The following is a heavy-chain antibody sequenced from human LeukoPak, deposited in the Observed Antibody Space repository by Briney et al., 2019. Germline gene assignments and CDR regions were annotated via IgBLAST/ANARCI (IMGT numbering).Heavy chain of an antibody. CDR2: INPNSGGT. D-gene: IGHD3-10*01. Sequence: APVKVSCKASGYTFTGYYMHWVRQAPGQGLEWMGWINPNSGGTNYAQKFQGRVTMTRDTSISTAYMELSRLRSDDTAVYYCARDFSGSPLWYFDYWGQGTLVTVSS. CDR3: ARDFSGSPLWYFDY. J-gene: IGHJ4*02. V-gene: IGHV1-2*02. CDR1: GYTFTGYY.